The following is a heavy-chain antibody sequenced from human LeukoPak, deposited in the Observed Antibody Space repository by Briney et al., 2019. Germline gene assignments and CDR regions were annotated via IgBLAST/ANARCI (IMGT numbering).Heavy chain of an antibody. V-gene: IGHV4-39*07. CDR2: FSSGGSA. J-gene: IGHJ4*02. Sequence: SETLSLTCIIPGGSISSSSYYWAWIRQSPGKGLEWIGTFSSGGSAYYNPSLTSRVSISKDTSDNQFSLRLYSVTAADTAVYYCARKQTGTMYDVWGQGTQVTVSS. CDR3: ARKQTGTMYDV. D-gene: IGHD1-7*01. CDR1: GGSISSSSYY.